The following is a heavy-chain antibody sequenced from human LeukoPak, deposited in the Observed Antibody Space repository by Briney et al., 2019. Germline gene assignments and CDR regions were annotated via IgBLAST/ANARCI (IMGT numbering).Heavy chain of an antibody. CDR3: ARHQVDDGDYVNAFDI. D-gene: IGHD4-17*01. CDR1: GGSISSYY. J-gene: IGHJ3*02. V-gene: IGHV4-59*08. CDR2: IYYSGST. Sequence: SETLSLTCTVSGGSISSYYWSWIRQPPGKGLEWIGYIYYSGSTNYNPSLKSRVTISVDTSKNQFSLKLSSVTDAYTAVYYCARHQVDDGDYVNAFDIWGQGTMVTVSS.